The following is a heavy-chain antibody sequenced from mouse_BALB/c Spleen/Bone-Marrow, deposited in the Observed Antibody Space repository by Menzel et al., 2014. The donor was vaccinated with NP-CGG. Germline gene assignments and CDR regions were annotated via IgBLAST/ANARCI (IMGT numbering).Heavy chain of an antibody. D-gene: IGHD3-3*01. V-gene: IGHV5-12-2*01. CDR3: AGRAGAY. CDR1: EFTFSSYT. CDR2: ISNGGGST. J-gene: IGHJ3*01. Sequence: DVHLVEPGGGLVQPGGSLKLSCAASEFTFSSYTMSWVRQTPEKRLEWVAYISNGGGSTYYPDTVKGRFTISRDNAKNPLYLQMSSLKSEDTAMYYCAGRAGAYWGQGTLVTVSA.